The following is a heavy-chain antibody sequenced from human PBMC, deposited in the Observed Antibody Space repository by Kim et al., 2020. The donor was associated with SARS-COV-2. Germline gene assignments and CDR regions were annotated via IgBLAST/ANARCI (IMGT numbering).Heavy chain of an antibody. CDR1: GFTFSDHW. CDR3: GNKKLQF. J-gene: IGHJ4*02. Sequence: GGSLRLSCVGSGFTFSDHWMYWVRQPRGKGPEWVANIKPDGSERFYMDSVKGRFTISRDNVKNLVFLQMNGLRVEDTALYYCGNKKLQFWGRGTLVTVSS. V-gene: IGHV3-7*03. CDR2: IKPDGSER.